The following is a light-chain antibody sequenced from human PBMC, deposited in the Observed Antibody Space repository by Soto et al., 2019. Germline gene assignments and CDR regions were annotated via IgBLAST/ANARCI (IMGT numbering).Light chain of an antibody. J-gene: IGKJ4*01. V-gene: IGKV3-15*01. Sequence: EIVXXXSPXXXXVXPGERATXXXXXSQXVXXNXAWYQQKPGQAPRLLIYGASTRATGIPARFSGSGSGTEFTLTISSLQSEDFAVYYCQQYNNWPPLTFGGGTKVEIK. CDR2: GAS. CDR3: QQYNNWPPLT. CDR1: QXVXXN.